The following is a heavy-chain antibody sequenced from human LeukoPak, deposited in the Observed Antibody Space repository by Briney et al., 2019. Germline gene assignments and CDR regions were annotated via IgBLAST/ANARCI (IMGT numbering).Heavy chain of an antibody. CDR3: ATGGGWEPSSGVVTHIDV. CDR2: IDNDGDGI. D-gene: IGHD3-3*01. J-gene: IGHJ6*03. CDR1: GFMFSGYW. V-gene: IGHV3-74*01. Sequence: GGSLRLSCAASGFMFSGYWMHWVRQGPEKGLELVSRIDNDGDGIIYADSVKGRFTTSRDNAKNTLYLQMSSLRVEGTAVYYCATGGGWEPSSGVVTHIDVWGKGTTVTVSS.